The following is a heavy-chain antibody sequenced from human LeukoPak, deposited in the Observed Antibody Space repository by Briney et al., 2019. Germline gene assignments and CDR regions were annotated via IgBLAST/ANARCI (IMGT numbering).Heavy chain of an antibody. CDR3: ARDLPYYDILTGYRHFDY. CDR1: GYTFTSYV. CDR2: ISSYNGNT. D-gene: IGHD3-9*01. V-gene: IGHV1-18*01. Sequence: ASVNVSCKASGYTFTSYVSSWVRQAPGQGLDWMGWISSYNGNTNYAQKFQGRVTMTTDTSTSTAYMELRSLRSDDTAVYYCARDLPYYDILTGYRHFDYWGQGTLVTVSS. J-gene: IGHJ4*02.